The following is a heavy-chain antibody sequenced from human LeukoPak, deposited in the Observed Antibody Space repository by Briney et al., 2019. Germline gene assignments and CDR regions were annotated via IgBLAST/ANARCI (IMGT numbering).Heavy chain of an antibody. CDR3: ARQGSSWIGGGPDY. V-gene: IGHV5-51*01. D-gene: IGHD6-13*01. Sequence: VESLKFSCKGSGYSFTRYWIGWVRQMPGKGLEWMGIIYCGDSDTRYSPSFQGQVTISADKSITTAYLQWSSLKASDTAMYYCARQGSSWIGGGPDYWGQGTLVTVSS. J-gene: IGHJ4*02. CDR1: GYSFTRYW. CDR2: IYCGDSDT.